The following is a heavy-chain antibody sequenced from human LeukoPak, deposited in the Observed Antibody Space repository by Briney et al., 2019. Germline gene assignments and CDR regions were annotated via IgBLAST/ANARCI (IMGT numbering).Heavy chain of an antibody. CDR1: SGSISSSSYY. J-gene: IGHJ4*02. Sequence: SETLSLTCTVSSGSISSSSYYWGWIRQPPGKRLEWIGSIYYSGSTYYNPSLKSRVTISVDTSKNQFSLKLSSVTAADTAVYYCAMDSGSYSFDSWGQGTLVTVSS. D-gene: IGHD1-26*01. CDR2: IYYSGST. CDR3: AMDSGSYSFDS. V-gene: IGHV4-39*01.